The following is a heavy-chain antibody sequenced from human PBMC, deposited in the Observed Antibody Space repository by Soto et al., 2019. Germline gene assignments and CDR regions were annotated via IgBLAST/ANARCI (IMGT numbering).Heavy chain of an antibody. V-gene: IGHV4-31*03. J-gene: IGHJ6*02. CDR2: IYYSGST. CDR1: GGSISSGGYY. D-gene: IGHD4-4*01. CDR3: ARDRQYLTSDHYYYYGMEV. Sequence: SETLSLTCTVSGGSISSGGYYWSCIHQHPLKVLEWIGYIYYSGSTYYNPSLKSRVTISVDTSKNQFSLKLSSVTAADTAVYYCARDRQYLTSDHYYYYGMEVWGQGTTVTVSS.